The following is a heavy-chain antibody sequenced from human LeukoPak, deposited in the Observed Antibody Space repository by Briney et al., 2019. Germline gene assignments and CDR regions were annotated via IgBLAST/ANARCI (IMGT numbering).Heavy chain of an antibody. CDR1: GCTFTSYD. V-gene: IGHV1-8*01. CDR2: MNPNSGNT. J-gene: IGHJ5*02. Sequence: ASVKVSCKASGCTFTSYDINWVRQATGQGLEWMGWMNPNSGNTGYAQKFQGRVTMTRNTSISTAYMELSSLRSEDTAVYYCARDHCSGGSCYSGFDPWGQGTLVTVSS. D-gene: IGHD2-15*01. CDR3: ARDHCSGGSCYSGFDP.